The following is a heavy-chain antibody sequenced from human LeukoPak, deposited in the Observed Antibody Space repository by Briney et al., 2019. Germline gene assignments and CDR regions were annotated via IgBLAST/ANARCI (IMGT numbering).Heavy chain of an antibody. CDR1: GGSISSYY. CDR2: IYYSGST. CDR3: ARVDSSNWYEYRGYFDY. D-gene: IGHD6-13*01. Sequence: ASETLSLTCTVSGGSISSYYWSWIRQPPGKGLEWIGYIYYSGSTNYNPSLKSRVTISVDTSKNQFSLKLSSVTAADTAVYYCARVDSSNWYEYRGYFDYWGQGTLVTVSS. J-gene: IGHJ4*02. V-gene: IGHV4-59*01.